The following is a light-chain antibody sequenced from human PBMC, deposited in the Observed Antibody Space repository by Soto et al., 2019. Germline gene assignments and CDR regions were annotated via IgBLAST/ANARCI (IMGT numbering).Light chain of an antibody. J-gene: IGKJ1*01. CDR1: QSISSW. CDR2: KAS. Sequence: DIQMTQSPSTLSASVVDRVTITCRASQSISSWLAWYQQKPGKAPKLLIYKASTLKSGVPSRFSGSGSGTEFTLTISSLQPEDFATYYCQQYNSYWTFGQGTRWIS. CDR3: QQYNSYWT. V-gene: IGKV1-5*03.